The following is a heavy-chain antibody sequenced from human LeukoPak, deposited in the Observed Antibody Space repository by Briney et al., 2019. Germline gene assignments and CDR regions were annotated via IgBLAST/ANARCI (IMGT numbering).Heavy chain of an antibody. CDR2: SHPINSDT. Sequence: PGASLQISCQGSGFNFTAYWICCVRQLPGKSLEYMGISHPINSDTNYSPSFQGQVTISADKSSSTAYLQWNSLKASDTAMYYCARHQYYYDSSGNYGWFDSWGQGSLVTVSS. CDR3: ARHQYYYDSSGNYGWFDS. CDR1: GFNFTAYW. J-gene: IGHJ5*01. D-gene: IGHD3-22*01. V-gene: IGHV5-51*01.